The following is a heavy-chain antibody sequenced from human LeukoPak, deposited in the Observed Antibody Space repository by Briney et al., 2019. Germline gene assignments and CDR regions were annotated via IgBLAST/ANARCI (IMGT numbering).Heavy chain of an antibody. Sequence: GGSLRLSCAAFGFTFRSYLMNWVRQAPGKGLEWVAYIYQDGGEKYYVDSVKGRFTISRDNAKNSLYLQMNSLRAEDTAVYYCARSSSGWYVDYWGQGTLVIVSS. CDR2: IYQDGGEK. D-gene: IGHD6-19*01. J-gene: IGHJ4*02. CDR1: GFTFRSYL. CDR3: ARSSSGWYVDY. V-gene: IGHV3-7*03.